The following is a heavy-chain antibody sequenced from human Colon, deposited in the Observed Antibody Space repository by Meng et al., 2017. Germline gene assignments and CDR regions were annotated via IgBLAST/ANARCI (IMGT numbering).Heavy chain of an antibody. D-gene: IGHD3-9*01. CDR2: IYTSGST. Sequence: SETLSLTCTVSGGSISSGSYYWSWIRQPAGKGLEWIGRIYTSGSTNYNPSLKSRVTISVDTSKNQFSLKLSSVTAADTAVYYCARDYDILTGYYDAFDIWGQGTRVTCSS. CDR3: ARDYDILTGYYDAFDI. J-gene: IGHJ3*02. V-gene: IGHV4-61*02. CDR1: GGSISSGSYY.